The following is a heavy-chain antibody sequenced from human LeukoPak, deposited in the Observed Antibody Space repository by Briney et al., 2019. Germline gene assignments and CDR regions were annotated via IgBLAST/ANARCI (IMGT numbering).Heavy chain of an antibody. D-gene: IGHD6-13*01. Sequence: GGSLRLSCAASGFTFSSYAMHWVRQAPGKGLEYVSAISSNGVSTYYADSVKGRFTISRDNSKNTLYLQMSSLRAEDTAVYYCVKDESSSSRVPFDYWGQGTLVTVSS. CDR3: VKDESSSSRVPFDY. J-gene: IGHJ4*02. CDR2: ISSNGVST. CDR1: GFTFSSYA. V-gene: IGHV3-64D*06.